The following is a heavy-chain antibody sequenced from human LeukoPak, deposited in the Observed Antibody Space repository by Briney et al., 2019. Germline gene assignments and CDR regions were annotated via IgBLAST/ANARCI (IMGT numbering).Heavy chain of an antibody. CDR1: GFTVSSNY. V-gene: IGHV3-53*01. J-gene: IGHJ5*02. Sequence: HPGGSLRLSCAASGFTVSSNYMSWVRQAPGKGLEWVSVIYSGGSTYYADSVKGRFTISRDNSKNTLYLQMNSLRAEDTAVYYCAKGRRPTRYCSSTGCSVDWFDPWGQGTLVTVSS. CDR3: AKGRRPTRYCSSTGCSVDWFDP. D-gene: IGHD2-2*01. CDR2: IYSGGST.